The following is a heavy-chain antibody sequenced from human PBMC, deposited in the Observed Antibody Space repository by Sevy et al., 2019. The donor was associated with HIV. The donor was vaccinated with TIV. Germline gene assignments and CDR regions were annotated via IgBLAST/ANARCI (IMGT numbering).Heavy chain of an antibody. V-gene: IGHV3-30-3*01. D-gene: IGHD3-16*01. CDR2: ISNDGSNK. CDR3: ARVGGDYVWGSYGV. Sequence: GGSLRLSCAASGFTFSSYAMHWVRQAPGKGLEWVAVISNDGSNKYYADSVKGRFTISRDNSKNTLYLQMNSLRAEDMAVYYCARVGGDYVWGSYGVWGQGTLVTVSS. CDR1: GFTFSSYA. J-gene: IGHJ4*02.